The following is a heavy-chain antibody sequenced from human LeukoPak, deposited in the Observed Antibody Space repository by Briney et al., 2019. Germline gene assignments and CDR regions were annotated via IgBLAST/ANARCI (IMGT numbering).Heavy chain of an antibody. V-gene: IGHV1-18*04. D-gene: IGHD3-10*01. CDR2: ISAYNGNT. J-gene: IGHJ4*02. CDR1: GYTFTSYG. Sequence: ASVKVSCKASGYTFTSYGISWVRQAPGQGLEWMGWISAYNGNTNYAQKLQGRVTMTTDTSTGTAYMELRSLRSDDTAVYYCARAPITMVRGVILAFDYWSQGTLVAVSS. CDR3: ARAPITMVRGVILAFDY.